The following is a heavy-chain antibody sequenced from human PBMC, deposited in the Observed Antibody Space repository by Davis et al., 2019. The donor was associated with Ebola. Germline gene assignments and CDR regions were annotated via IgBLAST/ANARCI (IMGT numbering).Heavy chain of an antibody. CDR1: GGSFSGHY. CDR2: INQRGAT. CDR3: ARVYTGGYYSFDY. V-gene: IGHV4-34*01. J-gene: IGHJ4*02. Sequence: MPSETLSLTCALNGGSFSGHYWSWIRQPPGRGLEWIGEINQRGATDYNPSLKRRVTISLDTSKTHLSLKLNSVRAADTAVYYCARVYTGGYYSFDYWGQGTPVTVSS. D-gene: IGHD3-3*01.